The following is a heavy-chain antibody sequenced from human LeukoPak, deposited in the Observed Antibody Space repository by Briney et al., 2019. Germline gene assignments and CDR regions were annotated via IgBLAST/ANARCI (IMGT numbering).Heavy chain of an antibody. Sequence: NASETLSLTCTVSGGSISSGGYYWSWIRQPPGKGLEWIGYIYHSGSTYYNPSLKSRVTISVDRSKNQFSLKLSSVTAADTAVYYCARASPSWVFDSWGQGTLVTVSS. J-gene: IGHJ4*02. V-gene: IGHV4-30-2*01. CDR2: IYHSGST. CDR1: GGSISSGGYY. D-gene: IGHD7-27*01. CDR3: ARASPSWVFDS.